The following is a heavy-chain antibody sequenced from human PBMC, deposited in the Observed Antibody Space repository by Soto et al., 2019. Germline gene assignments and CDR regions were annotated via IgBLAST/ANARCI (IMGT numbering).Heavy chain of an antibody. CDR1: GFTFSNYG. V-gene: IGHV3-30*03. CDR3: ASPRVQSYSNSSGSFAFDI. J-gene: IGHJ3*02. Sequence: GGSLRLSCAASGFTFSNYGMHWVRQAPGKGLEWVAFISDDGSNKYYADSMKGRFTMSRDNSKSTLYLQMNSLRVEDTAVYYCASPRVQSYSNSSGSFAFDIWGQGTMVTVSS. CDR2: ISDDGSNK. D-gene: IGHD3-22*01.